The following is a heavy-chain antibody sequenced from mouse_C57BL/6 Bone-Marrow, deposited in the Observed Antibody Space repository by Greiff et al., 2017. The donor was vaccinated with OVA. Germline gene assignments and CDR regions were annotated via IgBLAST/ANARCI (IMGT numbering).Heavy chain of an antibody. CDR2: VYPYNGGT. J-gene: IGHJ2*01. D-gene: IGHD1-1*01. CDR3: ARWGYYGSSAYGFDY. Sequence: EVQLQQSGPVLVKPGPSVKISCKASGFTFTDYYMHWVKQSHGQSLEWIGLVYPYNGGTSYNQKFKGKATLTVDTSSSTAYMELNSLTSEDSAVYDCARWGYYGSSAYGFDYWGQGTTLTVSS. CDR1: GFTFTDYY. V-gene: IGHV1-36*01.